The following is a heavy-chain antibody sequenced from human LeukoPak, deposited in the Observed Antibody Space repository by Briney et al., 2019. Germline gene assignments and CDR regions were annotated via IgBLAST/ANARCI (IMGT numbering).Heavy chain of an antibody. CDR1: GFTFSSYE. V-gene: IGHV3-48*03. J-gene: IGHJ6*03. Sequence: GGSLRLSCAASGFTFSSYEMNWVRQAPGKGREWVSYISSSGSTIYYADSVKGRFTISRDNAKNSLYLQMNSLRAEDTAVYYCARASNYGLDYYYMDVWGKGTTVTVSS. CDR2: ISSSGSTI. CDR3: ARASNYGLDYYYMDV. D-gene: IGHD4-11*01.